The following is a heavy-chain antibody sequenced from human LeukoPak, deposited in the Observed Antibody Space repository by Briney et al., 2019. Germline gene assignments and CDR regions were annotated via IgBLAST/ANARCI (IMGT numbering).Heavy chain of an antibody. CDR3: ARDFQWRPFDY. Sequence: GKSLRLSCEASGFTFSNHGMHWVRQAPGKGLEWVALIWNDGSNKYYGDSVKGRFTISRDNTNSTIHLHMNSLRAEDTAMYYCARDFQWRPFDYWGQGTLVTVSS. CDR2: IWNDGSNK. CDR1: GFTFSNHG. V-gene: IGHV3-33*01. D-gene: IGHD6-19*01. J-gene: IGHJ4*02.